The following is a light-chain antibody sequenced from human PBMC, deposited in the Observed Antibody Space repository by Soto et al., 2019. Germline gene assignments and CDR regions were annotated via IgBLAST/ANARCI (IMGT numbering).Light chain of an antibody. CDR1: SSDIGGYNF. V-gene: IGLV2-14*03. J-gene: IGLJ1*01. CDR2: GVS. Sequence: QSALTQPASVSGSPGQSITISCTGTSSDIGGYNFVSWYQHHPGKAPRLIIFGVSDRPSVVSDRFSGSKSGNTASLTISGLQAEDEADYYCSSYISSSSPYVFGTGTKVTVL. CDR3: SSYISSSSPYV.